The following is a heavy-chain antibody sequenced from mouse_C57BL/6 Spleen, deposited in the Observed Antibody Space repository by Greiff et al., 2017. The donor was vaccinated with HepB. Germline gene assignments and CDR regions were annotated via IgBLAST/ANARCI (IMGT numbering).Heavy chain of an antibody. D-gene: IGHD2-3*01. Sequence: VQLQQSGPELVKPGASVKISCKASGYTFTDYYMNWVKQSHGKSLEWIGDINPNNGGTSYNQKFKGKATLTVDKSSSTAYMELRSLTSEDSAVYDCARGENGYYGAWFAYWGQGTLVTVSA. J-gene: IGHJ3*01. V-gene: IGHV1-26*01. CDR2: INPNNGGT. CDR3: ARGENGYYGAWFAY. CDR1: GYTFTDYY.